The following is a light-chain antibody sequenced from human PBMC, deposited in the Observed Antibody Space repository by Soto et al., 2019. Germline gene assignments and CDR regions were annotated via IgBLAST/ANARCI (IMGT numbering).Light chain of an antibody. CDR2: WAF. CDR1: QNILYSSNNKNY. Sequence: DIVMTQSPDSLAVSLGERATINCKSSQNILYSSNNKNYLTWYQQKPGQPAKFRISWAFTRASGVPDRVSGSGSATDFTLTISSQQAEDEAGYNCLQYYNLNTIGQGTKLEI. J-gene: IGKJ2*01. CDR3: LQYYNLNT. V-gene: IGKV4-1*01.